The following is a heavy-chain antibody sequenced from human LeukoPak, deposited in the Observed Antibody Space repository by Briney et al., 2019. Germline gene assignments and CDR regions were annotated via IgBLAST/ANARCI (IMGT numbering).Heavy chain of an antibody. V-gene: IGHV4-31*03. D-gene: IGHD3-9*01. CDR2: IYYSGST. CDR1: GGPISSGGYC. J-gene: IGHJ4*02. Sequence: PSETLSLTCTVSGGPISSGGYCWSWIRQHPGKGLEWIGYIYYSGSTYYNPCLKSRVTISVDTSKNQFSLKLSSVTAADTAVYYCARFDWLSDFDYWGQGTLVTVSS. CDR3: ARFDWLSDFDY.